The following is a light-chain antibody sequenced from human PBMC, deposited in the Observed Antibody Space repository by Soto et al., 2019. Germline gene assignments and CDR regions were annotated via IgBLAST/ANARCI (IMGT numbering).Light chain of an antibody. CDR3: QQRSDWPPELT. V-gene: IGKV3-11*01. CDR2: DAS. J-gene: IGKJ4*01. Sequence: EIVLTQSPATLSLSPGDRATLSCRASQSVRSSLAWFQQKPGQAPRLLIYDASKRATGIPARFSGSASGADFTLTISSLETGDFELYYCQQRSDWPPELTFGGGTKVDIK. CDR1: QSVRSS.